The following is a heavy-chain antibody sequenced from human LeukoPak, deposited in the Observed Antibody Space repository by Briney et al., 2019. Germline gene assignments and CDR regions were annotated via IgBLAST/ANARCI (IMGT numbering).Heavy chain of an antibody. CDR2: IYYSGST. V-gene: IGHV4-39*01. CDR3: ANTWIQLWSHKYYFDY. D-gene: IGHD5-18*01. J-gene: IGHJ4*02. Sequence: MTSETLSLTCTVSGGSISSSSYYWGWIRQPPGKGLEWIGSIYYSGSTYYNPSHKSRVTISVDTSKNQFSLKLSSVTAADTAVYYCANTWIQLWSHKYYFDYWGQGTLVTVSS. CDR1: GGSISSSSYY.